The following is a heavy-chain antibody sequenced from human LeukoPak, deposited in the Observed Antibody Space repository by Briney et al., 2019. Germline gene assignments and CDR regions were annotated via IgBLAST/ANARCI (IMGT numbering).Heavy chain of an antibody. CDR3: ARTQKPEYYYYYYMDA. Sequence: SETLSLTCAVSGYSISSGSYYWSWIRQPAGKGLEWIGRIYTSGSTNYNPSLKSRVTISVDTSKNQFSLKLSSVTAADTAVYYCARTQKPEYYYYYYMDAWGKGTTVTVSS. CDR2: IYTSGST. CDR1: GYSISSGSYY. D-gene: IGHD1-7*01. V-gene: IGHV4-61*02. J-gene: IGHJ6*03.